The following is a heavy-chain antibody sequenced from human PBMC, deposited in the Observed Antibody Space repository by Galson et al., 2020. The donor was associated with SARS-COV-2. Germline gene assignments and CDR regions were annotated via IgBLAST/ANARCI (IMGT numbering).Heavy chain of an antibody. Sequence: ASVKVSCKASGYTFTSYGISWVRQAPGQGLEWMGWISAYNGNTNYAQKLQGRVTMTTDTSTSTAYMELRSLRSDDTAVYYCARDQGDRGGVGYYYYGMDVWGQGTTVTVSS. CDR1: GYTFTSYG. CDR2: ISAYNGNT. D-gene: IGHD3-16*01. V-gene: IGHV1-18*01. CDR3: ARDQGDRGGVGYYYYGMDV. J-gene: IGHJ6*02.